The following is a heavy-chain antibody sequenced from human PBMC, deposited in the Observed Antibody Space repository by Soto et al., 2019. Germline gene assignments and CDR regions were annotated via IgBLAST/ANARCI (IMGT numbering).Heavy chain of an antibody. Sequence: ASLKVSCKASGYTFTSYYMLWVRQAPGQGLEWMGIINPSGGSTSYAQKFQGRVTMTRDTSTSTVYMELSSLRSEDTAVYYCARVVPRKYGMDVWGQGTTVTVSS. CDR3: ARVVPRKYGMDV. D-gene: IGHD2-2*01. CDR2: INPSGGST. J-gene: IGHJ6*02. CDR1: GYTFTSYY. V-gene: IGHV1-46*01.